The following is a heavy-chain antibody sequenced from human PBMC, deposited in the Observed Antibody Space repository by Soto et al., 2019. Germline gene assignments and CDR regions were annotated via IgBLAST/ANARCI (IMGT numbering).Heavy chain of an antibody. D-gene: IGHD2-15*01. CDR2: ITPILAMA. J-gene: IGHJ6*02. CDR3: ALLGVVVLAATFYFYDMDV. V-gene: IGHV1-69*02. Sequence: QVHLVQSGAEVKKPGSSVKVSCKASGGTFSSYTFSWVRQAPGQGLEWMGRITPILAMAYYAENFQGRVTITADKSTSTGYMELSSLRSEDTAVYYCALLGVVVLAATFYFYDMDVWGQGTTVTVSS. CDR1: GGTFSSYT.